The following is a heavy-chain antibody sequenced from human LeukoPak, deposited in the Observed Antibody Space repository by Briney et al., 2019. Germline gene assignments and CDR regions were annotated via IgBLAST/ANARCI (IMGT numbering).Heavy chain of an antibody. V-gene: IGHV3-23*01. J-gene: IGHJ4*02. CDR3: AKDHSSGWYTFYYFDY. D-gene: IGHD6-19*01. Sequence: PGGSLRLSCAASGFTFSSYAMSWVRQAPGKGLEWVSSISGSGGSTPYADSVKGRFTISRDNSKNTLYLQMKSLRAEDTAVYFCAKDHSSGWYTFYYFDYWGQGTLVTVSS. CDR1: GFTFSSYA. CDR2: ISGSGGST.